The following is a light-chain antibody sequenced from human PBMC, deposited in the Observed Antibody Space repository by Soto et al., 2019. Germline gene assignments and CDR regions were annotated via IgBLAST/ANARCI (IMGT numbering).Light chain of an antibody. Sequence: DIVMTQSPDSLAVSLGERATINCKSSQSILSSSNNRNYLAWYQQKPGQPPKLLIYWASTRESGVPDRFSGSGSGADFTLTISSLQAADVAVYYCQQFYGAPYTFGQGTKLEIK. CDR2: WAS. CDR1: QSILSSSNNRNY. CDR3: QQFYGAPYT. V-gene: IGKV4-1*01. J-gene: IGKJ2*01.